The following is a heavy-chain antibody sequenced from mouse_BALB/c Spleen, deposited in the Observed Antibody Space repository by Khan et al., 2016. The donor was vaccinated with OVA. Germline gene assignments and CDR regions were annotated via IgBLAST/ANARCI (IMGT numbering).Heavy chain of an antibody. D-gene: IGHD1-1*01. CDR1: GYTFTSYD. CDR2: IFPGDDST. Sequence: QLVQSGAELVKPGASVKLSCKASGYTFTSYDINWVRQRPEQGLEWIGWIFPGDDSTKYNEKFKGKATLTTDKSSSTAYMQLSRLTSEDSAGYFYARHYCGSNLYWYFDVWGAGTTVTVSS. J-gene: IGHJ1*01. V-gene: IGHV1-85*01. CDR3: ARHYCGSNLYWYFDV.